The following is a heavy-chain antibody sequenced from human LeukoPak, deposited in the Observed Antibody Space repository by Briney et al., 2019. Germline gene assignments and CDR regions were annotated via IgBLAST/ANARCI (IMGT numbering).Heavy chain of an antibody. CDR1: GFTFDDYG. CDR3: ARESRDYYDSSGYYPFDY. CDR2: INWNGGST. V-gene: IGHV3-20*04. Sequence: GGSLRLSCAASGFTFDDYGMSWVRQAPGKGLEWVSGINWNGGSTGYADSVKGRFTIPRDNAKNSLYLQMNSLRAEDTALYYCARESRDYYDSSGYYPFDYWGQGTLVTVSS. J-gene: IGHJ4*02. D-gene: IGHD3-22*01.